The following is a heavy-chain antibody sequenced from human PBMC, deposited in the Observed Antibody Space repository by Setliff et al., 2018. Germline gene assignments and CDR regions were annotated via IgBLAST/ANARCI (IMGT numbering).Heavy chain of an antibody. V-gene: IGHV4-61*09. CDR3: ARMSGFQYMDV. Sequence: PSETLSLTCTVSDDSISSRRYYWGWFRQPAGKGLEWIGQIYTSWSTNYNPSLKSRVTISLDTSKNQFSLSLSSVTAADTAVYYCARMSGFQYMDVWGKGTTVTVSS. J-gene: IGHJ6*03. CDR1: DDSISSRRYY. D-gene: IGHD3-3*01. CDR2: IYTSWST.